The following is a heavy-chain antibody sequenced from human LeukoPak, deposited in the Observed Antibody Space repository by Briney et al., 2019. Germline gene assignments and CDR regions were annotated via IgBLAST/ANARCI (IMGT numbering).Heavy chain of an antibody. CDR3: ASEYCSGGPCDPTGY. Sequence: GGSLRLSCAASGFTFSSYWMSWVRQALGKGLEWVANIKQDGSEKYYEDSVKGRFTISRDNAKNSLYLQMNSLRGEDTAVYYCASEYCSGGPCDPTGYWGQGTLVTVSS. D-gene: IGHD2-15*01. V-gene: IGHV3-7*05. J-gene: IGHJ4*02. CDR2: IKQDGSEK. CDR1: GFTFSSYW.